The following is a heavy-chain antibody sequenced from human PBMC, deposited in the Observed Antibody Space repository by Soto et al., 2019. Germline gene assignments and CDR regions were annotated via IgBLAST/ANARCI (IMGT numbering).Heavy chain of an antibody. CDR1: GGSISSYY. CDR2: IYYSGST. J-gene: IGHJ4*02. CDR3: ARGVSSGYYDY. D-gene: IGHD3-22*01. V-gene: IGHV4-59*01. Sequence: SETLSLTCTVSGGSISSYYWSWIRQPPVKGLEWIGYIYYSGSTNYNPSLKSRVTISVDTSKNQFSLKLSSVTAADTAVYYCARGVSSGYYDYWGQGTLITVSS.